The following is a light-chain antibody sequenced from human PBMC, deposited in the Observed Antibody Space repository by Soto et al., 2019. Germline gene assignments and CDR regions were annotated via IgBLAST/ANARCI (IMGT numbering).Light chain of an antibody. CDR1: QSISSTY. CDR3: HQYDNAPQT. Sequence: EIVLTQSPGTLSLSPVERATLACRASQSISSTYLTWYHQKPGQAPRLLIYDASRRATGIPDRFSGSGSGTDFSLTISRLEPEDFAVYYCHQYDNAPQTYGQGTKVDI. V-gene: IGKV3-20*01. CDR2: DAS. J-gene: IGKJ2*01.